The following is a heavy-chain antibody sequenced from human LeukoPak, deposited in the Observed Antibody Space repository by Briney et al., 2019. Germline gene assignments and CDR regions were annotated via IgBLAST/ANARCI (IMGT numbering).Heavy chain of an antibody. CDR3: ARLRWPRGGRSSFDY. CDR1: GSSFTSHW. V-gene: IGHV5-51*01. Sequence: GASLNISCQGSGSSFTSHWIGWVRQLPGKGLEWMGIVNPDDSDTIYSPSFQGQVTISADESITTAYLQWSSLKASDTAMYYCARLRWPRGGRSSFDYWGQGALVTVSS. J-gene: IGHJ4*02. D-gene: IGHD3-10*01. CDR2: VNPDDSDT.